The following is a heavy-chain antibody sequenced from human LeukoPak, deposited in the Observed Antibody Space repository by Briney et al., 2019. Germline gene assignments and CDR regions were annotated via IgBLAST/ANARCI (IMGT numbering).Heavy chain of an antibody. CDR1: GYTFTSYG. D-gene: IGHD6-13*01. CDR3: ARDRGRAAAGIAGIDY. V-gene: IGHV1-18*01. J-gene: IGHJ4*02. CDR2: ISAYNGNT. Sequence: ASVKVSCKASGYTFTSYGISWVRQAPGQGLEWMGWISAYNGNTNYAQKLQGRVTMTTDTSTSTAYMELRSLRSDDTAVYFCARDRGRAAAGIAGIDYWGQGTLVTVSS.